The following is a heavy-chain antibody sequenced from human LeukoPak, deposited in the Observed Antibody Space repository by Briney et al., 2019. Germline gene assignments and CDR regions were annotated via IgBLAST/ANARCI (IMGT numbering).Heavy chain of an antibody. CDR1: GGSISSGGYS. CDR2: IYHSGST. CDR3: AREHKYFRHFDL. Sequence: PSQTLSLTCAVSGGSISSGGYSWSWIRQPPGKGLEWIGYIYHSGSTYYNPSLKSRVTISVDRSKNQFSLKLSSVTAADTAVYYCAREHKYFRHFDLWGRGTLVTVSS. J-gene: IGHJ2*01. D-gene: IGHD3-10*01. V-gene: IGHV4-30-2*01.